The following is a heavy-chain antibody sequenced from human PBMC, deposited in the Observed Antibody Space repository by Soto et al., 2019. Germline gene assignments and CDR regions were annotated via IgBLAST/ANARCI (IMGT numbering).Heavy chain of an antibody. CDR1: RAAFSKLI. V-gene: IGHV1-69*01. J-gene: IGHJ6*02. CDR2: IIPIFGTA. D-gene: IGHD6-6*01. Sequence: GASEKVSCKAARAAFSKLIVTWVRQAPGLELEWVGGIIPIFGTANYAQKFQGRVRITADESTSTSYMEVNNLRSEDTAVYYCAKVRYRRSMCHHYVLAVRGQRTTVIVSS. CDR3: AKVRYRRSMCHHYVLAV.